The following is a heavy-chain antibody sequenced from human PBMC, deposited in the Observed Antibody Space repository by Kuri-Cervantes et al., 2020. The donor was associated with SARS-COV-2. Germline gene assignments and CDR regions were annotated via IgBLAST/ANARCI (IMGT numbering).Heavy chain of an antibody. Sequence: GESLKISCAASGFAVRNTYMAWVRQAPGKELECVSVIYSGGNTYYADSVKGRFTISRDSSKNTLYLQMNSLRAEDTAVHYCARAKSPNAALVPADYWGQGTLVTVSS. V-gene: IGHV3-53*01. D-gene: IGHD5-18*01. CDR1: GFAVRNTY. CDR2: IYSGGNT. J-gene: IGHJ4*02. CDR3: ARAKSPNAALVPADY.